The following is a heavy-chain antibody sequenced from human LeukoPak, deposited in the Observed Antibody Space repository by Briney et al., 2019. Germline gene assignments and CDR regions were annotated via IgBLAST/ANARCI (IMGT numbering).Heavy chain of an antibody. D-gene: IGHD2-2*01. J-gene: IGHJ5*02. CDR1: GDSVSSNSVT. CDR3: ARRPTQYDCFDP. Sequence: SRTLSLTCAISGDSVSSNSVTWNWIRQSPSRGLEWLGRTYYRSTWYNDYAVSVRGRITVNPDTSKNQFSLHLNSVTPEDTAVYYCARRPTQYDCFDPWGQGILVTVSS. V-gene: IGHV6-1*01. CDR2: TYYRSTWYN.